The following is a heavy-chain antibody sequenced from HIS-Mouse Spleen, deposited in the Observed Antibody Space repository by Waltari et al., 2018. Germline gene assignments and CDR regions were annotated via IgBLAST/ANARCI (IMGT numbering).Heavy chain of an antibody. CDR1: GGSISSSSYY. Sequence: QLQLQESGPGLVKPSETLSLTCTVSGGSISSSSYYWGWIRQPPGKGLEWIGSIYYSGSTYYNPSLKSRVTISVDTSKNQFSRKLSSVTAADTAVYYCARAYYYGSGSYYKGYFDYWGQGTLVTVSS. CDR3: ARAYYYGSGSYYKGYFDY. D-gene: IGHD3-10*01. CDR2: IYYSGST. J-gene: IGHJ4*02. V-gene: IGHV4-39*07.